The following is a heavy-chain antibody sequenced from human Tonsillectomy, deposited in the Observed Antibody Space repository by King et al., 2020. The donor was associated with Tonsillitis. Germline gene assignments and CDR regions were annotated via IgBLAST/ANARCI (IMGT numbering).Heavy chain of an antibody. CDR1: GYSISSGYY. J-gene: IGHJ4*02. D-gene: IGHD2-2*01. V-gene: IGHV4-38-2*01. CDR2: IYHSGST. CDR3: ARFWYSSNSCYPDY. Sequence: QLQESGPGLVKPSETLSLTCAVSGYSISSGYYWGWIRQPPGKGLEWIGSIYHSGSTYYNPSLESRVTISVDTSKNQFSLKMRSVTAADTAVYYCARFWYSSNSCYPDYWGQGTLVTVSS.